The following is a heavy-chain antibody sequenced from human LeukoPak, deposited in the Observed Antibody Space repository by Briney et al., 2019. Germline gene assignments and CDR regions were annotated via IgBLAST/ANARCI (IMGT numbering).Heavy chain of an antibody. D-gene: IGHD6-19*01. Sequence: SGGSLRLSCAASGFPFSGYAMNWVRQAPGKGLEWVTLISHNGSDQKYADSVKGRFTISRDNSKNTLFLQMNSLSAEDTAIYYCASTRQWPDTAPFDYWGQGALVTVSS. J-gene: IGHJ4*02. CDR1: GFPFSGYA. CDR3: ASTRQWPDTAPFDY. V-gene: IGHV3-30*03. CDR2: ISHNGSDQ.